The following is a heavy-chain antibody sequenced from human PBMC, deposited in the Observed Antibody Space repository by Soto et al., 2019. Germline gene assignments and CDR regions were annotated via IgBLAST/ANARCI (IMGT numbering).Heavy chain of an antibody. CDR2: IDPSDSYT. V-gene: IGHV5-10-1*01. D-gene: IGHD2-2*01. Sequence: PGESLKISCKGSGYSFTSYWISWVRQMPGKGLEWMGRIDPSDSYTNYSPSFQGHVTISADKSISTAYLQWSSLKASDTAMYYCASSPGGYCSSTSCRELGNYYGMDVWGQGTTVTVSS. CDR1: GYSFTSYW. J-gene: IGHJ6*02. CDR3: ASSPGGYCSSTSCRELGNYYGMDV.